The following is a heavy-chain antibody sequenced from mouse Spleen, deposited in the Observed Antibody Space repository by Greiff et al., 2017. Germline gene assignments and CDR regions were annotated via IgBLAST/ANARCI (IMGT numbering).Heavy chain of an antibody. V-gene: IGHV3-6*01. CDR2: ISYDGSN. Sequence: ESGPGLVKPSQSLSLTCSVTGYSITSGYYWNWIRQFPGNKLEWMGYISYDGSNNYNPSLKNRISITRDTSKNQFFLKLNSVTTEDTATYYCAREGKGTWFAYWGQGTLVTVSA. CDR3: AREGKGTWFAY. CDR1: GYSITSGYY. J-gene: IGHJ3*01.